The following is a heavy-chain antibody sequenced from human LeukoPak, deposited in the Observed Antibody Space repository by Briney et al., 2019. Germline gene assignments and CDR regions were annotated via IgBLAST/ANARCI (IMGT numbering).Heavy chain of an antibody. J-gene: IGHJ4*02. Sequence: SETLSLTCTVSGGSISSSSYYWGWIRQPPGKGLEWIGSIYYSGSTYYNPSLKSRVTISVDTTKNQFSLKLSSVTATDTAVSSCARHLNSGGGYYTYKNPTDYWGQGTLVTVSS. CDR2: IYYSGST. D-gene: IGHD3-3*01. CDR1: GGSISSSSYY. CDR3: ARHLNSGGGYYTYKNPTDY. V-gene: IGHV4-39*01.